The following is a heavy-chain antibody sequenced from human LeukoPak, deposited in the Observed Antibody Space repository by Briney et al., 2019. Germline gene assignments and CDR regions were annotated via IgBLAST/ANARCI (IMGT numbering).Heavy chain of an antibody. V-gene: IGHV3-15*01. CDR1: GFTFSNAW. J-gene: IGHJ4*02. CDR2: IKSKTDGGTT. Sequence: GGSLRLSCAASGFTFSNAWMSWVRQAPGKGLEWVGRIKSKTDGGTTDYAAPVNGRFTISRDDSKNTLYLKMNSLKTEDTAVYYCTTDLGYYDSSGYVDYWGQGTLVTVSS. CDR3: TTDLGYYDSSGYVDY. D-gene: IGHD3-22*01.